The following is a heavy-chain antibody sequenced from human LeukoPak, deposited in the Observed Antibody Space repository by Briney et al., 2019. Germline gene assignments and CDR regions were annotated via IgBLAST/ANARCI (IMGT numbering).Heavy chain of an antibody. CDR3: AKTGPAVRGVIGISDY. Sequence: ETLSLTCTVSGGSISSYYWSWVRQAPGKGLEWVSAISGSGGSTYYADSVKGRFTISRDNSKNTLYLQMNSLRAEDTAVYYCAKTGPAVRGVIGISDYWGQGTLVTVSS. V-gene: IGHV3-23*01. D-gene: IGHD3-10*01. CDR2: ISGSGGST. J-gene: IGHJ4*02. CDR1: GGSISSYY.